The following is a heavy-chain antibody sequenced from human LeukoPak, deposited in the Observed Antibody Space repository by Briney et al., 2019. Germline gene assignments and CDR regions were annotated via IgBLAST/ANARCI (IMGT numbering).Heavy chain of an antibody. D-gene: IGHD4-17*01. CDR1: GGSFSDYY. CDR2: IYHSGST. CDR3: ARGGDYGDYVFHY. Sequence: SETLSLTCAVYGGSFSDYYWTWIRQPPGKGREWIGEIYHSGSTNYNPSLKSRVTISVDTSKNQSSLKLYSVTAADTAVYYCARGGDYGDYVFHYWGQGTLVTVSS. V-gene: IGHV4-34*01. J-gene: IGHJ4*02.